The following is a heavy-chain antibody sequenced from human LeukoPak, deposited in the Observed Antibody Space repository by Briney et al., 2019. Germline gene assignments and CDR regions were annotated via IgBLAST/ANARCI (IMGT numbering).Heavy chain of an antibody. Sequence: PSETLSLTCAVYGGSFSGYYWSWIRQPPGKGLEWIGEINHSGSTNYNPSLKSRVTISVDTSKNQFSLKLSSVTAADTAVYYFARESPEVFYEVMYYYYYYMDVWGKGTTVTVSS. V-gene: IGHV4-34*01. J-gene: IGHJ6*03. CDR1: GGSFSGYY. CDR3: ARESPEVFYEVMYYYYYYMDV. D-gene: IGHD3-3*01. CDR2: INHSGST.